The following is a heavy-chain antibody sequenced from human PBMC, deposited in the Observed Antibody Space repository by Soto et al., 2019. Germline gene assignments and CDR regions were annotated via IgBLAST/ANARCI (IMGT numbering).Heavy chain of an antibody. J-gene: IGHJ4*02. CDR1: GFTFGDYA. V-gene: IGHV3-49*03. CDR3: TRGPYYDYIWGSYKPSYFDY. Sequence: GGSLRLSCTASGFTFGDYAMSWFRQAPGKGLEWVGFIRSKAYGGTTEYAASVKGRFTISRDDSKSIAYLQMNSLKTEDTAVYYCTRGPYYDYIWGSYKPSYFDYWGQGTLVTVSS. CDR2: IRSKAYGGTT. D-gene: IGHD3-16*01.